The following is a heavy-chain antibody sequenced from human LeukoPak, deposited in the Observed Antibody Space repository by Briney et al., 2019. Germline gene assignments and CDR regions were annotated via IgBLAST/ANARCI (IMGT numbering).Heavy chain of an antibody. CDR2: IYTSGST. Sequence: PSETLSLTCTVSGGSISSGSYYWSWIRQPAGKGLEWIGRIYTSGSTNYNPSLKSRVTMSVDMSKNRLSLRLTSVTAADTAVYYCARSGYSYDSAVYWNFDLWGRGTLVTVSS. CDR1: GGSISSGSYY. V-gene: IGHV4-61*02. J-gene: IGHJ2*01. CDR3: ARSGYSYDSAVYWNFDL. D-gene: IGHD5-18*01.